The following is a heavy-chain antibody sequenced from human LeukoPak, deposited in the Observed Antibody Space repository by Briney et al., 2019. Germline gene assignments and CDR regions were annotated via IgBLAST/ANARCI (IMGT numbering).Heavy chain of an antibody. J-gene: IGHJ5*02. CDR3: ARDRVTIFGVVKNNWFDP. V-gene: IGHV1-3*01. CDR2: INAGNGNT. D-gene: IGHD3-3*01. CDR1: GYTFTSYA. Sequence: ASVKVSCKASGYTFTSYAMHWVRQAPGQRLEWMGWINAGNGNTKYSQKFQGRVTITRDTSASTAYMELSSLRSEDTAVYYCARDRVTIFGVVKNNWFDPWGQGTLVTVSS.